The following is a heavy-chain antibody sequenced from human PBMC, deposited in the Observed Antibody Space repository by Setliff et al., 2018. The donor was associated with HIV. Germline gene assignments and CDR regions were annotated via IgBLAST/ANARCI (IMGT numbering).Heavy chain of an antibody. CDR2: ITDSGNT. V-gene: IGHV4-59*01. CDR3: ARETQQSYNIVTVYNYDYGIDV. D-gene: IGHD3-16*01. CDR1: GASISSYY. Sequence: SETLSLTCNVSGASISSYYWTWIRQSPGNRLEWLGYITDSGNTNYNPSLRRRLTISADTSKNQVSLRLRSVTAADTAVDYCARETQQSYNIVTVYNYDYGIDVWGQGTTGTVSS. J-gene: IGHJ6*02.